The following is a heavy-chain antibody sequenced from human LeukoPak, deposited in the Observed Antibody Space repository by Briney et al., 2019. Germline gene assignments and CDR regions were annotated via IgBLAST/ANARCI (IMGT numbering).Heavy chain of an antibody. CDR1: GYSISSGYY. V-gene: IGHV4-38-2*02. CDR2: IYHSGST. J-gene: IGHJ4*02. CDR3: ARARIGTGTFDY. D-gene: IGHD1-1*01. Sequence: SETLSLTCTVSGYSISSGYYWGWIRQPPGKGLEWIGSIYHSGSTCYNPSLKSRVTISVDTSKNQFSLRLSSVTAADTAVFYCARARIGTGTFDYWGQGTLVTVSS.